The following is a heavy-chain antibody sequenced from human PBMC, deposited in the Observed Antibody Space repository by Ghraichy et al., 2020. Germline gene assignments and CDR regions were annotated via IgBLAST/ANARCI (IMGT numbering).Heavy chain of an antibody. V-gene: IGHV3-66*01. CDR1: GFTVSSKY. Sequence: GESLNISCAVSGFTVSSKYMSWVRQAPGKGLEWVSVIYSGGSTYYADSVKGRFTISRDNSKNTLYLQMNSLRAEDTAVYYCAKVADYLLTYFDYWGQGTLVTVSS. CDR3: AKVADYLLTYFDY. J-gene: IGHJ4*02. CDR2: IYSGGST. D-gene: IGHD2/OR15-2a*01.